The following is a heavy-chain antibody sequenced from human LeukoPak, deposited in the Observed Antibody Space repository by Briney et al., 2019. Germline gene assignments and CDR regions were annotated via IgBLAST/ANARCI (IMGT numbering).Heavy chain of an antibody. J-gene: IGHJ2*01. CDR2: IHPDGSVQ. D-gene: IGHD2-15*01. CDR1: GVAIRNSW. V-gene: IGHV3-7*03. Sequence: GGSLRLSCVASGVAIRNSWMSWVRQAPGKGLEWVANIHPDGSVQNYVDSVRGRFTISRDNAKNSLYLQINNLRAEDTAVYYCASTFPYCSDDDCALGGRGTLVTVSS. CDR3: ASTFPYCSDDDCAL.